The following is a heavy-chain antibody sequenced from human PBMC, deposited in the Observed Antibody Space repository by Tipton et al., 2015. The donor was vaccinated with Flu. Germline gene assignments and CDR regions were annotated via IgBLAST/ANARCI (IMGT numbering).Heavy chain of an antibody. Sequence: TLSLTCAVSGDSITNSNWWSWVRQPPGKGLEWIGEIFHSGSTNYNLALRSRVTISVDRSKNQFSLRLSSVTAADTAMYYCARGDYGDYDHEADGFDIWGQGTLVTVSA. CDR1: GDSITNSNW. CDR3: ARGDYGDYDHEADGFDI. J-gene: IGHJ3*02. D-gene: IGHD4-17*01. CDR2: IFHSGST. V-gene: IGHV4-4*02.